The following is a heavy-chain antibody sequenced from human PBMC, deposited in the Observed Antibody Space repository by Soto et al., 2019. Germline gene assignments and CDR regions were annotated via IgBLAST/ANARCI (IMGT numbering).Heavy chain of an antibody. V-gene: IGHV4-59*01. CDR2: IYYSGST. J-gene: IGHJ6*02. CDR1: GGSISSYY. D-gene: IGHD5-18*01. CDR3: ARAEDTAMVYYYGMDV. Sequence: SETLSLTCTDSGGSISSYYWSWIRQPPGKGLEWIGYIYYSGSTNYNPSLKSRVTISVDTSKNQFSLKLSSVTAADTAVYYCARAEDTAMVYYYGMDVWGQGTTVTVS.